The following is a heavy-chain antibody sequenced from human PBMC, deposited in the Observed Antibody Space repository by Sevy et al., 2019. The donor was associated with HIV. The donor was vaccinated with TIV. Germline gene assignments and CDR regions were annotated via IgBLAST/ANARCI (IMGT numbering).Heavy chain of an antibody. CDR2: IYYSGST. Sequence: SETLSLTCTVSGGSISSSSYYWGWIRQPPGKGLEWIGSIYYSGSTYYNPSLKSRVTISVDTSKNQFSLKLGSVTAADTAVYYCARQEGDYYGSGSYYNVFWFDPWGQGTLVTVSS. CDR1: GGSISSSSYY. J-gene: IGHJ5*02. CDR3: ARQEGDYYGSGSYYNVFWFDP. V-gene: IGHV4-39*01. D-gene: IGHD3-10*01.